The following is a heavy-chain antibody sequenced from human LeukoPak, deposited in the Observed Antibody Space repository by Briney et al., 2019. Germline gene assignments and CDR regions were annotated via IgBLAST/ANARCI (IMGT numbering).Heavy chain of an antibody. V-gene: IGHV1-2*02. CDR1: GYTFTDYY. CDR3: VSWAGGNSDVASFDY. D-gene: IGHD2-21*01. Sequence: ASVKVSCKASGYTFTDYYIHWVRQAPGQGFEWMGWITHKSGATKFAQKFQGRVTLTRGTSIKTAYMELSNLTSDDTAAYYCVSWAGGNSDVASFDYWGQGTLVTVSS. CDR2: ITHKSGAT. J-gene: IGHJ4*02.